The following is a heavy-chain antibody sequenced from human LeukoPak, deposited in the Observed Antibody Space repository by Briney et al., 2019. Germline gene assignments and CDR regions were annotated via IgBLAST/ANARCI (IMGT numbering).Heavy chain of an antibody. CDR1: GGSFSGYY. CDR3: ARYSGSYFRITGYYYYYMDV. D-gene: IGHD1-26*01. Sequence: PSETLSLTCAVYGGSFSGYYWSWIRQPPGKGLEWIGEINHSGSTNYNPSLKSRVTISVDTSKNQFSLKLSSVTAADTAVYYCARYSGSYFRITGYYYYYMDVWGKGTTVTVSS. CDR2: INHSGST. J-gene: IGHJ6*03. V-gene: IGHV4-34*01.